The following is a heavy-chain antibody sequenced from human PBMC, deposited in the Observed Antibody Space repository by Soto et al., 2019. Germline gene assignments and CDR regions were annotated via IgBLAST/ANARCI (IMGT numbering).Heavy chain of an antibody. V-gene: IGHV3-9*01. Sequence: EVQVVESGGGLVQPGRSLRLSCAASGFIFEDYAMHWVRQAPGKGLEWVSGISWNSGSIDYADSVTGRFTISRDNAKNSLYLQMNNLRTEDTALYYCARGLSYGLGSYVLCDAVDTWGQGTRVTVSS. J-gene: IGHJ3*02. CDR2: ISWNSGSI. CDR1: GFIFEDYA. D-gene: IGHD3-10*01. CDR3: ARGLSYGLGSYVLCDAVDT.